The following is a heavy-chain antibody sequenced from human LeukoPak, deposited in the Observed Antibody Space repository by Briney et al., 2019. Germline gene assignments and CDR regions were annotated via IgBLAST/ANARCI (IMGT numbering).Heavy chain of an antibody. CDR2: ISYSGRT. CDR1: GGSISSYY. D-gene: IGHD3-9*01. V-gene: IGHV4-59*01. CDR3: ARKVYFDWSPGGYYFDY. Sequence: ASETLSLTCTVSGGSISSYYWSWIRQPPGKGLEWIGYISYSGRTNYNPSLKSRVTISVDTSKNQFSLKLSSVTAADTAVYYCARKVYFDWSPGGYYFDYWGQGTLATVSS. J-gene: IGHJ4*02.